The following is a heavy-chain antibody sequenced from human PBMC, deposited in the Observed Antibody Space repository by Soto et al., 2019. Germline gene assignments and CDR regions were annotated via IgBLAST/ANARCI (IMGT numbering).Heavy chain of an antibody. CDR3: AREPDSSSWIYYYYYYYMDV. CDR2: IWYDGSNK. J-gene: IGHJ6*03. V-gene: IGHV3-33*01. Sequence: GGSLRLSCAASGFTFSSYGMHWVRQAPGKGLEWVAVIWYDGSNKYYADSVKGRFTISRDNSKNTLYLQMNSLRAEDTAVYYCAREPDSSSWIYYYYYYYMDVWGKGTTVTVSS. D-gene: IGHD6-13*01. CDR1: GFTFSSYG.